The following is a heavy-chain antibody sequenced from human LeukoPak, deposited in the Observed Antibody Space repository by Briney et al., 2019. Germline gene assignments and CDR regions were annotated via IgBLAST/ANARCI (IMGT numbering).Heavy chain of an antibody. Sequence: ASVKVSCKASGYTFTGYYMHWVRQAPGQGLEWMGWINAGNGNTKYSQKFQGRVTITRDTSASTAYMELSSLRSEDTAVYYCARNPVGGNAFDIWGQGTVVTVSS. V-gene: IGHV1-3*01. CDR2: INAGNGNT. J-gene: IGHJ3*02. D-gene: IGHD3-16*01. CDR3: ARNPVGGNAFDI. CDR1: GYTFTGYY.